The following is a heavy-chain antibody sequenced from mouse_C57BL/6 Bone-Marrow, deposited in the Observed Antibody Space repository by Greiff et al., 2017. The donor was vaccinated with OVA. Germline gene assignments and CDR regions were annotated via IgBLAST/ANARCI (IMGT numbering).Heavy chain of an antibody. V-gene: IGHV1-76*01. D-gene: IGHD1-1*01. Sequence: QVQLQQSGAELVRPGASVKLSCKASGYTFTDYYINWVKQRPGQGLEWIARIYPGSGNTYYNEKFKGKATLTAEKSSSTAYMQLSSLTSEDSAVYFCARFTTVVAQDWYFDVWGTGTTVTVSS. J-gene: IGHJ1*03. CDR1: GYTFTDYY. CDR3: ARFTTVVAQDWYFDV. CDR2: IYPGSGNT.